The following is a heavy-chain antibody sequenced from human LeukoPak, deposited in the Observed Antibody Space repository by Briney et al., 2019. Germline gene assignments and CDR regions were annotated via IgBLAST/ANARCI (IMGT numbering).Heavy chain of an antibody. CDR1: GFTFSSYA. D-gene: IGHD3-3*01. J-gene: IGHJ3*02. CDR2: INYSGSNT. Sequence: GGSLRLSCAASGFTFSSYAMSWVCQAPGKGLEWVSGINYSGSNTFYTDSVKGRFTISRDNSKNTLYLQMNSLRAEDTAVYYCAKLLFWSGYNDAFDIWGQGTKVIVSS. V-gene: IGHV3-23*01. CDR3: AKLLFWSGYNDAFDI.